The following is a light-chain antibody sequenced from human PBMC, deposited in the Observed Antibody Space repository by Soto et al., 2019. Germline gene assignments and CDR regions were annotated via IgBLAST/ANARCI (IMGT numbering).Light chain of an antibody. Sequence: DIVMTQSPDSLAVSLGERATINCKSSQSVLYSSNNKNYLAWYQQKPGQPPKLLIYWASTRESGVPDRFSGSGSGKDFTLTISSLQAEDVEVYYGQHYGTFGQGTKVEIK. V-gene: IGKV4-1*01. CDR2: WAS. CDR3: QHYGT. J-gene: IGKJ1*01. CDR1: QSVLYSSNNKNY.